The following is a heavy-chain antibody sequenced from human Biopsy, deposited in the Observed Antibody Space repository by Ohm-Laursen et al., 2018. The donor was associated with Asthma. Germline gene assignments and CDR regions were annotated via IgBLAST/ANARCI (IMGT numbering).Heavy chain of an antibody. CDR2: ISYDGRNT. Sequence: SLRLSCTASGFTFDNYTMHWVRQAPGKGLGWVTIISYDGRNTYYADSVEGRFTISRDNSKNTLFLQLSSLRPGDTAVYYCARGGLHYYEYYGMDVWGQGTTVTVSS. CDR3: ARGGLHYYEYYGMDV. V-gene: IGHV3-30*04. J-gene: IGHJ6*02. D-gene: IGHD2-21*02. CDR1: GFTFDNYT.